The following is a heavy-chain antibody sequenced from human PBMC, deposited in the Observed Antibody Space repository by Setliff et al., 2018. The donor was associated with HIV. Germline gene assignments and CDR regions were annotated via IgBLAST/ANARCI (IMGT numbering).Heavy chain of an antibody. V-gene: IGHV4-61*01. CDR2: VYSSGNT. J-gene: IGHJ6*03. Sequence: SETLSLTCTVSGGSFIGSCFQSTWIRQTPGKGLEWIGRVYSSGNTNYKHSFKRRVTMSVDTSKNQFSLNLNSVTAADTAVYYCARTLSTMVKTDGYYDYYYMDVWGKGTTVTVSS. CDR3: ARTLSTMVKTDGYYDYYYMDV. CDR1: GGSFIGSCFQ. D-gene: IGHD3-10*01.